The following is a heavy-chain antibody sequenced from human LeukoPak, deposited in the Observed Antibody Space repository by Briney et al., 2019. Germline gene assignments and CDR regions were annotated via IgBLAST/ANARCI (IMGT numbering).Heavy chain of an antibody. CDR3: AGGPYYDFWSGYLRH. D-gene: IGHD3-3*01. J-gene: IGHJ4*02. Sequence: SVKVSCKASGGTFSSYAISWVRQTPGQGLKWMGRIIPIFGTANYAQKFQGRVTITTDESTSTAYMELSSLRSEDTAVYYCAGGPYYDFWSGYLRHWGQGTLVTVSS. CDR1: GGTFSSYA. CDR2: IIPIFGTA. V-gene: IGHV1-69*05.